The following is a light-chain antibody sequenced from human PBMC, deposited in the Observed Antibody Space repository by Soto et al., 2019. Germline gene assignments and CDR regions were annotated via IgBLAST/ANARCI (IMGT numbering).Light chain of an antibody. CDR2: SVA. J-gene: IGKJ5*01. Sequence: EFVLTQSPGLLSLSPGERATLSCRASLSITDGHFGWYQKKPGQAPRLLIYSVADRATGIPDRFRGSGSGTDFTLTISRLEPEDFAVYYCHQYGSSLPVTFGQGTRLEIK. CDR1: LSITDGH. V-gene: IGKV3-20*01. CDR3: HQYGSSLPVT.